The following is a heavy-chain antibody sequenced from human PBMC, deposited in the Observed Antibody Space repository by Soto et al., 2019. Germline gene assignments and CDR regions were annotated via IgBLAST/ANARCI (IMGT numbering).Heavy chain of an antibody. D-gene: IGHD6-6*01. Sequence: GESLKISCKGSGFSFTTYWIAWVRQMPGKGLEWMGIIYPGDSDIRYSPSFQGQVSTSADRSITTAYLQWSSLKASDTAIYYCARLSGSPSGMDVWGLGTTVTVSS. V-gene: IGHV5-51*01. CDR2: IYPGDSDI. J-gene: IGHJ6*02. CDR1: GFSFTTYW. CDR3: ARLSGSPSGMDV.